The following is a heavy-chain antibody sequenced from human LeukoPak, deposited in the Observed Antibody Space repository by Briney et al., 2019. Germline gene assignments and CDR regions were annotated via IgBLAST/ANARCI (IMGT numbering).Heavy chain of an antibody. CDR2: SIPICGTA. V-gene: IGHV1-69*13. J-gene: IGHJ6*04. CDR3: QTEHGIRYFDWLLPDYYYYGMDV. CDR1: GGTFSSYA. Sequence: AAVKVSFKASGGTFSSYAISWVRQAPGQGREWMGGSIPICGTANYAQKFQGRVTITADESTSTAYMELSSLRSEDTAVFFCQTEHGIRYFDWLLPDYYYYGMDVWGKGTTVTVSS. D-gene: IGHD3-9*01.